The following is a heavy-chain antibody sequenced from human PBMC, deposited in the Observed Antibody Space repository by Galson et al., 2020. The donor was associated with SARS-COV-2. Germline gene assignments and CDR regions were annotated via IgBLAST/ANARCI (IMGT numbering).Heavy chain of an antibody. CDR3: ARDSLTFGGVGSFDM. CDR1: GFTFDSYA. V-gene: IGHV3-30-3*01. J-gene: IGHJ3*02. D-gene: IGHD3-16*01. Sequence: GSLSLSCAASGFTFDSYAIYWVRQAPGKGLEWVAGISYDGSNRYYSDSVKGRFTISRDNSKNRMYLQMNSLRAEDTAVYYCARDSLTFGGVGSFDMWGQGTMVTVSS. CDR2: ISYDGSNR.